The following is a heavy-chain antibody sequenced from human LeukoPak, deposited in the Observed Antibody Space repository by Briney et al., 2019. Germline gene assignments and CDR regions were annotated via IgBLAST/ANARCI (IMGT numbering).Heavy chain of an antibody. D-gene: IGHD4-23*01. CDR3: ATTVVIPGEFDY. Sequence: PGGSLRLSCAASGFTFSRYGMSWVRQAPGKGLEWVSGISRSGGSTYYADSVKGRFTISRDNSKNTLYLQMNSLRAEDTAVYYCATTVVIPGEFDYWGQGTLVTVSS. J-gene: IGHJ4*02. V-gene: IGHV3-23*01. CDR1: GFTFSRYG. CDR2: ISRSGGST.